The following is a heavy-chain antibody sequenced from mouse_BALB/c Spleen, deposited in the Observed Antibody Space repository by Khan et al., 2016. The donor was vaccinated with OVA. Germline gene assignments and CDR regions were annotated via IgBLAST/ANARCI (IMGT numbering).Heavy chain of an antibody. J-gene: IGHJ4*01. CDR2: IWAGGSK. V-gene: IGHV2-6-5*01. D-gene: IGHD2-3*01. Sequence: VELVESGPGLVAPSQSLSITCTASGFSLTDYAVSWIRQPPGKGLEWLGVIWAGGSKSYNSVLRSRLSISTDNTKCRVFVKETRLQTDDRAMYYCAEIHHCDGLDYWGQGTSVTVSS. CDR3: AEIHHCDGLDY. CDR1: GFSLTDYA.